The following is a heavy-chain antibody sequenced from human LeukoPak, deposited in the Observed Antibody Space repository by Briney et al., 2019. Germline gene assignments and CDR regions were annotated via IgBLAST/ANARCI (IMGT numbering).Heavy chain of an antibody. CDR3: ARDSREGASYSSSWYYFDY. Sequence: SETLSLTCTVSGGSISSYYWSWIRQPPGKGLEWIGYIYCSGSTNYNPSLKSRVTISVDTSKNQFSLKLSSVTAADTAVYYCARDSREGASYSSSWYYFDYWGQGTLVTVSS. V-gene: IGHV4-59*01. CDR1: GGSISSYY. CDR2: IYCSGST. D-gene: IGHD6-13*01. J-gene: IGHJ4*02.